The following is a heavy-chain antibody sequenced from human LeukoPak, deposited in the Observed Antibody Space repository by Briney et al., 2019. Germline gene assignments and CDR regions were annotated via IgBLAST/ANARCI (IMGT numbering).Heavy chain of an antibody. CDR3: ARLGRYYYGSGSYYSYYYYYMDV. D-gene: IGHD3-10*01. Sequence: PGGSLRLSCAASGFTFSSSAMSWVRQPPGKGLEWIGEINHSGSTNYNPSLKSRVTISVDTSKNQFSLKLSSVTAADTAVYYCARLGRYYYGSGSYYSYYYYYMDVWGKGTTVTISS. J-gene: IGHJ6*03. CDR2: INHSGST. CDR1: GFTFSSSA. V-gene: IGHV4-34*01.